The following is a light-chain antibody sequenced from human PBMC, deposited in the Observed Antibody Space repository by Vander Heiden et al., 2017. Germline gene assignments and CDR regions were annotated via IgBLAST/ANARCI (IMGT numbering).Light chain of an antibody. Sequence: DLLMTPPPSTLSASVGDRVTITCRASQSVNSWLAWYLQKPGKAPKVLINKASSLESGVPSRFRGSGSGTEFTLTISSLQPDDFATYYCQQYKSYPYTFGQGTKLEIK. CDR2: KAS. CDR1: QSVNSW. J-gene: IGKJ2*01. CDR3: QQYKSYPYT. V-gene: IGKV1-5*03.